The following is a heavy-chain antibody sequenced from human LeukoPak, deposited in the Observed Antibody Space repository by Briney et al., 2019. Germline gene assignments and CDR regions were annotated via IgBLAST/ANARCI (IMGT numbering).Heavy chain of an antibody. J-gene: IGHJ4*02. V-gene: IGHV3-48*03. CDR1: GFTFSSYE. Sequence: GGSLRLSCAASGFTFSSYEMNWVRQAPGKGLEWVSYITNTGSTIYYADSVKGRFTISRDNANNSLYLQMNSLRAEDTAVYYCGTIYGGNGYWGQGTLVTVSS. D-gene: IGHD4-23*01. CDR3: GTIYGGNGY. CDR2: ITNTGSTI.